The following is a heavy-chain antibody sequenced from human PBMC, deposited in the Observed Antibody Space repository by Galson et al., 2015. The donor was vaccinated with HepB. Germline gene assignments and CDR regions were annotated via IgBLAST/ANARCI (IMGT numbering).Heavy chain of an antibody. CDR1: GFTFSDYY. V-gene: IGHV3-11*01. CDR2: ISSSGSTI. CDR3: ARDEGHCSTSCHTPGRYYYYGMDV. D-gene: IGHD2-2*02. J-gene: IGHJ6*02. Sequence: SLRLSCAASGFTFSDYYMSWIRQAPGKGLEWVSYISSSGSTIYYADSVKGRFTISRDNAKNSLYLQMNSLRAEDTAVYYCARDEGHCSTSCHTPGRYYYYGMDVWGQGTTVTVSS.